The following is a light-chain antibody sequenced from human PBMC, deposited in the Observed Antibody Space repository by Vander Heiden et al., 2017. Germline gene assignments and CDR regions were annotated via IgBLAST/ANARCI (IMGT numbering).Light chain of an antibody. CDR3: RQHATSRYT. CDR1: QSVTNNQ. Sequence: ETVLTQSPGTVSLSPGERATLSCRASQSVTNNQLVWYQQKPGQPPMLLIYGASSRATGIPDRFSGSGSGTDFTLTISRLEPEDFGVYYCRQHATSRYTFGQGTKLAIK. J-gene: IGKJ2*01. CDR2: GAS. V-gene: IGKV3-20*01.